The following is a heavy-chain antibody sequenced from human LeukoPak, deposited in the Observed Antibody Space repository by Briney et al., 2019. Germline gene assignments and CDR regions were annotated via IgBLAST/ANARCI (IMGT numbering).Heavy chain of an antibody. Sequence: GGSLRLSCVDFTFAFSNNNMNWVRQAPGKGLEWLSFIDNRGHVIEYADSVKGRFTISRDNAKNSLFLQMTSLRNDDTAVYYCARGAGCSWFYRWGQGTLVTVSS. D-gene: IGHD2-15*01. CDR3: ARGAGCSWFYR. CDR2: IDNRGHVI. CDR1: TFAFSNNN. J-gene: IGHJ5*02. V-gene: IGHV3-48*02.